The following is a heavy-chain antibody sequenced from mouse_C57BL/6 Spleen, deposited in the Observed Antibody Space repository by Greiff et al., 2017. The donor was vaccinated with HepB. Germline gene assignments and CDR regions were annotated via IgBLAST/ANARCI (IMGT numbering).Heavy chain of an antibody. CDR1: GYTFTSCW. Sequence: EVQLQQSGTVLARPGASVKMSCKTSGYTFTSCWMHWVKQRPGQGLEWIGAIYPGNSDTSYNQKFKGKAKLTAVTSASTAYMELSSLTNEDSAVYYCTRSLYDYDASNYWGQGTTLTVSS. CDR2: IYPGNSDT. J-gene: IGHJ2*01. CDR3: TRSLYDYDASNY. V-gene: IGHV1-5*01. D-gene: IGHD2-4*01.